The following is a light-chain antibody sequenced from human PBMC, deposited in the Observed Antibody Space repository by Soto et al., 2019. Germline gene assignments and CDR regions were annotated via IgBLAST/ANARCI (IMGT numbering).Light chain of an antibody. CDR3: RQLERYPST. J-gene: IGKJ4*01. CDR1: QSVRSY. Sequence: EVMMTQSPDTVSLTPGETVTLSCGASQSVRSYLSWYQHRPGQEPRRLIHYSSTKAADVPARFSGSGCGTKFSIAISSLQSQDFATYYCRQLERYPSTFGGGTKVDIK. V-gene: IGKV3D-15*01. CDR2: YSS.